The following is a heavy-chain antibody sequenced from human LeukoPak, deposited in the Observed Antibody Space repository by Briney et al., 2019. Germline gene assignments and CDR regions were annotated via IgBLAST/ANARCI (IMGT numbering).Heavy chain of an antibody. Sequence: PSETLSLTCSVSGGSFSGYLWSWIRQPPGKGLEWIGYISHSGDTNYAPSLNSRITISLDTSKNQFSLPLPSVSAADTAVYYCARSHGLYWGQGTLVTVSS. CDR2: ISHSGDT. J-gene: IGHJ4*02. CDR3: ARSHGLY. CDR1: GGSFSGYL. V-gene: IGHV4-59*01.